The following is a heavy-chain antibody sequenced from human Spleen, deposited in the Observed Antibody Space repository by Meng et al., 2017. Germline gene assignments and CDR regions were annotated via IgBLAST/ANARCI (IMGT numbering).Heavy chain of an antibody. Sequence: VQWVQSGNEVKKPGASVKVSCKASGYTFTDFYIHWVRQAPGQGLEWMGWINPNTGGTKYAQKFQGRVTMTRDTSISTAYMELSSLRPDDTAVYYCAREAYRSGWSHFDPWGQGTLVTVSS. CDR1: GYTFTDFY. J-gene: IGHJ5*02. CDR3: AREAYRSGWSHFDP. CDR2: INPNTGGT. D-gene: IGHD6-19*01. V-gene: IGHV1-2*02.